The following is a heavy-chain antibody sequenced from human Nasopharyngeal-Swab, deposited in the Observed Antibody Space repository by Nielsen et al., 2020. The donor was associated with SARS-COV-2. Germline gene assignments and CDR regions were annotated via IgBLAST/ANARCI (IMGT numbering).Heavy chain of an antibody. V-gene: IGHV3-33*01. CDR1: GFTFSSYG. J-gene: IGHJ3*02. CDR2: IWYDGSNK. D-gene: IGHD4-23*01. Sequence: GGSLRLSCAASGFTFSSYGMHWVRQAPGKGLEWVAVIWYDGSNKYCADSVKGRFTISRDNSKNTLYLQMNSLRAEDTAAYYCARGDRYGGNALDAFDIWGQGTMVTVSS. CDR3: ARGDRYGGNALDAFDI.